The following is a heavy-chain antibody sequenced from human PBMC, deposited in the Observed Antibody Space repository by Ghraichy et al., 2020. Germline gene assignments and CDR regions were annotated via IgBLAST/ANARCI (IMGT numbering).Heavy chain of an antibody. V-gene: IGHV3-73*01. CDR1: GFIFSEFA. Sequence: GESLNISCAASGFIFSEFAMYWVRQAPGKGLECIGRIRTKPNNYATTYAASVKGRFTISRDDSKNMMYLQMKSLKTEDTAVYYCSRPGFGELQNAFDVWGHGTIVTVSS. J-gene: IGHJ3*01. D-gene: IGHD3-10*01. CDR3: SRPGFGELQNAFDV. CDR2: IRTKPNNYAT.